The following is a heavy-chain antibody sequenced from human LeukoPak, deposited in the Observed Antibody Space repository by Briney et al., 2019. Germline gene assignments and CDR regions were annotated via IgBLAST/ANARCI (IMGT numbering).Heavy chain of an antibody. J-gene: IGHJ4*02. D-gene: IGHD2-15*01. Sequence: PGRSLRLSCAASGFTFDDYAMHWVRQAPGKGLEWVSGISWNSGSIGYADSVKGRFTISIDNAKKSLYLQMNSLRAEDTALYYCAKKYSKQGLGLRLCLWGPGTLGT. CDR3: AKKYSKQGLGLRLCL. CDR1: GFTFDDYA. CDR2: ISWNSGSI. V-gene: IGHV3-9*01.